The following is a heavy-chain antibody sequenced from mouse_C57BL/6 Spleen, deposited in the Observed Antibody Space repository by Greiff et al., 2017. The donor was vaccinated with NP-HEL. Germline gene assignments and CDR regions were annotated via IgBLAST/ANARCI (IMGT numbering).Heavy chain of an antibody. V-gene: IGHV1-54*01. J-gene: IGHJ4*01. D-gene: IGHD2-4*01. CDR2: INPGSGGT. Sequence: QVQLQQSGAELVRPGTSVKVSCKASGYAFTNYLIEWVKQRPGQGLEWIGVINPGSGGTNYNEKFKGKATLTADKSSSTAYMQLSSLTSEDSAVYFCARWGDYDYDAYAMDYWGQGTSVTVSS. CDR3: ARWGDYDYDAYAMDY. CDR1: GYAFTNYL.